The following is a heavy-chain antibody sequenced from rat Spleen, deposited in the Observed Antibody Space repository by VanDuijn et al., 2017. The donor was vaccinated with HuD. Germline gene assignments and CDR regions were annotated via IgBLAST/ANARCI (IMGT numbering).Heavy chain of an antibody. D-gene: IGHD1-9*01. Sequence: EVQLVESGGGFVQPGRSMKLSCAASGFTFDDYYMAWVRQAPTKGLEWVATISTGGGGIYYPDSVQGRFTISRHNAKSTLYLQMDSLRSEDTATYYCVRHGYTRYYFDYWGQGVMVTVSS. J-gene: IGHJ2*01. CDR1: GFTFDDYY. CDR3: VRHGYTRYYFDY. CDR2: ISTGGGGI. V-gene: IGHV5-25*01.